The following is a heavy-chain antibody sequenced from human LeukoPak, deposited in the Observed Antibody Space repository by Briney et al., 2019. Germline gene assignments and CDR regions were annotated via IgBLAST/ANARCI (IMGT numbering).Heavy chain of an antibody. J-gene: IGHJ5*02. CDR3: AREYNFWSGYHSYNWFDP. D-gene: IGHD3-3*01. CDR2: ISSSGSPI. Sequence: GGSLRLSCAASGFIFNSYEMNWVRQAPGKGLEWVSYISSSGSPIYYADSVKGRFTISRDNAKNSLYLQMNSPRADDTAVYYCAREYNFWSGYHSYNWFDPWGQGTLVTVSS. CDR1: GFIFNSYE. V-gene: IGHV3-48*03.